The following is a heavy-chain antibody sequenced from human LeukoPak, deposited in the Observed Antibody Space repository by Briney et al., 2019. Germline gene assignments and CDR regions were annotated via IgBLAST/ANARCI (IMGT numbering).Heavy chain of an antibody. CDR2: ISSSSSTI. J-gene: IGHJ3*02. V-gene: IGHV3-48*04. CDR1: GFTFSSYS. Sequence: NPGGSLRLSCAASGFTFSSYSMNWVRQAPGKGLEWVSYISSSSSTIYYADSVKGRFTISRDNAKNSLYLQMNSLRAEDTAVYYCAPLEREGAPRDAFDIWGQGTMVTVSS. CDR3: APLEREGAPRDAFDI. D-gene: IGHD4/OR15-4a*01.